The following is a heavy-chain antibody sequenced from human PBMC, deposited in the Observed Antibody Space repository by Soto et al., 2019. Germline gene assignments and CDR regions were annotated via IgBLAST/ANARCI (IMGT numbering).Heavy chain of an antibody. CDR1: GDSISTFY. CDR3: ARGRTVRNYADDSSDYFYFFDY. Sequence: SETLSLTCTVSGDSISTFYWGWMRQSPGKELEWIGYVYYTGSTNYNPSLKSRVTISVDRSKNQFSLKLTSANAADTAVYYCARGRTVRNYADDSSDYFYFFDYWGQETQVTVSS. V-gene: IGHV4-59*01. D-gene: IGHD3-22*01. J-gene: IGHJ4*02. CDR2: VYYTGST.